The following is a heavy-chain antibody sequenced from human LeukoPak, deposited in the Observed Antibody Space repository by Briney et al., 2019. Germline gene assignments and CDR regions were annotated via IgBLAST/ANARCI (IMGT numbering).Heavy chain of an antibody. Sequence: PGGAVLLPCSASGFHLRSYSMNEVRPAPGQGVDGVASISSSSSDRHSADSVKGRCTISRDNANNSLDLQMNNLRAHDTAVYYCAGGGDGYNSYNFDYWGQGTLVAVSS. J-gene: IGHJ4*02. D-gene: IGHD5-24*01. CDR2: ISSSSSDR. CDR3: AGGGDGYNSYNFDY. CDR1: GFHLRSYS. V-gene: IGHV3-21*01.